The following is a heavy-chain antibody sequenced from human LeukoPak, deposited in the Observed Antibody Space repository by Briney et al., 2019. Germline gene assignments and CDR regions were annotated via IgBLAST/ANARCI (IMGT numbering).Heavy chain of an antibody. D-gene: IGHD1-26*01. CDR2: ISRDGTTT. J-gene: IGHJ4*02. CDR1: GFTFSTYW. CDR3: ARDGVGASHDY. V-gene: IGHV3-74*01. Sequence: GGSLRLSCAASGFTFSTYWMHWVRQTPGKGLVWVSRISRDGTTTTYADSVKGRFTISRDNAKNTLYLEMSSLRAEDTAVYFCARDGVGASHDYWGQGTLVTVSS.